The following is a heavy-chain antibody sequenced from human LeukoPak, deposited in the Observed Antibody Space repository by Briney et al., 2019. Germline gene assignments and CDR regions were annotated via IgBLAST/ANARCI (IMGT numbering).Heavy chain of an antibody. D-gene: IGHD3-10*01. Sequence: SETLSLTCTVSGGSISSYYWTWIRQPPGKGLEWIGYIYYSGSTNYNPSLKSRVTISVDTSKNQFSLKLSSVTAADTAVYYCARDSPYYYGSGSATYYMDVWGKGTTVTISS. V-gene: IGHV4-59*01. J-gene: IGHJ6*03. CDR3: ARDSPYYYGSGSATYYMDV. CDR1: GGSISSYY. CDR2: IYYSGST.